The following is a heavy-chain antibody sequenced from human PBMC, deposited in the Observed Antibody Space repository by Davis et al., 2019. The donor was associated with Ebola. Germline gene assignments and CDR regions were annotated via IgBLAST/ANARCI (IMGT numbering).Heavy chain of an antibody. CDR2: IYYSGST. D-gene: IGHD1-7*01. V-gene: IGHV4-4*02. Sequence: MPGGSLRLSCAVSGGSISSSNWWSWIRQHPGKGLEWIGYIYYSGSTNYNPSLKSRVTISVDTSKNQFSLKLSSVTAADTAVYYCARGGRNYVHYWGQGTLVTVSS. CDR3: ARGGRNYVHY. CDR1: GGSISSSNW. J-gene: IGHJ4*02.